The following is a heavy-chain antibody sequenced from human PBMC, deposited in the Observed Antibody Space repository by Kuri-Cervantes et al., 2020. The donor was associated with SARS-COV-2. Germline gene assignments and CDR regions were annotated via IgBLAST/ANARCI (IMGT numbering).Heavy chain of an antibody. D-gene: IGHD3-3*01. CDR2: IIHGGST. CDR1: AGTFSAYC. CDR3: ARGRITIFGVIKLAYFQH. J-gene: IGHJ1*01. Sequence: SETLSLTCYVYAGTFSAYCWSWIRQPPGKGLEWIGEIIHGGSTSYNPSLKSRVTISLDTSKNQFSLKLSSVTAADTAVYYCARGRITIFGVIKLAYFQHWGQGTLVTVSS. V-gene: IGHV4-34*01.